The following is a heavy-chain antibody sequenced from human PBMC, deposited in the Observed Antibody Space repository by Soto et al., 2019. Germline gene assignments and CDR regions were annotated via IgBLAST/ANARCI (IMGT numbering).Heavy chain of an antibody. J-gene: IGHJ6*02. D-gene: IGHD1-26*01. CDR3: ARDRGSYHYSYYYYGMDV. V-gene: IGHV6-1*01. CDR1: GDSVSSNSAP. Sequence: PSQTLSLTCAISGDSVSSNSAPWNWIRQSPSRGLEWLGRTYYRSKWYNDYAVSVKSRITINPDTSKNQFSLQLNSVTPQDTAVYYCARDRGSYHYSYYYYGMDVWGQGTKVTVYS. CDR2: TYYRSKWYN.